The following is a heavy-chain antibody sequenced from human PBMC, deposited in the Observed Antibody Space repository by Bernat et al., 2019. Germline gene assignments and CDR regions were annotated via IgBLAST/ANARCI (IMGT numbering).Heavy chain of an antibody. CDR3: AKDLAYGSGNYFDY. V-gene: IGHV3-23*01. D-gene: IGHD3-10*01. J-gene: IGHJ4*02. CDR2: ISGRGSST. Sequence: VQLLESGGGLVQPGGSLRLSCAASGFIFSSYAMSWVRQAPGKGLEWVSGISGRGSSTYYADSMKGRFTISRDNSKNTLYLQMNSLRAEDTAVYYCAKDLAYGSGNYFDYWGQGTLVTVSS. CDR1: GFIFSSYA.